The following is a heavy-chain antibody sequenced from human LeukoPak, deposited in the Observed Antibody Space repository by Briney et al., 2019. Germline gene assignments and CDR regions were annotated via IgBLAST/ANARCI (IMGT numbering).Heavy chain of an antibody. CDR3: ARQTEWYGRYYYYYYMDV. CDR2: IYPGDSDT. D-gene: IGHD3-3*01. J-gene: IGHJ6*03. CDR1: GYSFTSYW. V-gene: IGHV5-51*01. Sequence: GESLKISCKGSGYSFTSYWIGWVRQMTGKGLEWMGIIYPGDSDTRYSPSFQGQVTISADKSISTAYLQWSSLKASDTAMYYCARQTEWYGRYYYYYYMDVWGKGTTVTVSS.